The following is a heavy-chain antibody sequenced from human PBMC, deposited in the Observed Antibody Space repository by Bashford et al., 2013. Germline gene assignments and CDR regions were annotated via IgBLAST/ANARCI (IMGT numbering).Heavy chain of an antibody. CDR3: ARAAVAGTDERSFDY. V-gene: IGHV1-2*02. CDR1: GYTFTDYH. D-gene: IGHD6-19*01. CDR2: STLTSGGT. Sequence: ASVKVSCTASGYTFTDYHVHWVRQAPRTRDLSVWDGSTLTSGGTNYEQKFQGTVTMTRDTSISTAYMELSRLTSDDTAVYYCARAAVAGTDERSFDYWGQGTLVTVSS. J-gene: IGHJ4*02.